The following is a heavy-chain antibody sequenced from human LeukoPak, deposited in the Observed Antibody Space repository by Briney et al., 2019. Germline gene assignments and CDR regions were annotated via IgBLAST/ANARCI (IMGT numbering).Heavy chain of an antibody. CDR3: ARDGGYYFDY. V-gene: IGHV3-30*04. Sequence: PGGSLRLSCAASGSTFSSYAMHWVRQAPGKGLEWVAVISYDGSNKYYADSVKGRFTISRDNSKNTLYLQMNSLRAEDTAVYYCARDGGYYFDYWGQGTLVTVSS. J-gene: IGHJ4*02. CDR2: ISYDGSNK. D-gene: IGHD3-3*01. CDR1: GSTFSSYA.